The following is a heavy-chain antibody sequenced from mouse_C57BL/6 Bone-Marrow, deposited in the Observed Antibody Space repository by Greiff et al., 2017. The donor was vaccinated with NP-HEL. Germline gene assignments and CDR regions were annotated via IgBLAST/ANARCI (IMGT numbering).Heavy chain of an antibody. CDR2: IDPENGDT. V-gene: IGHV14-4*01. Sequence: VQLQHSGAELVRPGASVKLSCTASGFNIKDDYMHWVKQRPEQGLEWIGWIDPENGDTEYASKFQGKATITADTSSNTAYLQLSSLTSEDTAVYYCTGRGYYFDYWGQGTTLTVSS. CDR3: TGRGYYFDY. J-gene: IGHJ2*01. CDR1: GFNIKDDY.